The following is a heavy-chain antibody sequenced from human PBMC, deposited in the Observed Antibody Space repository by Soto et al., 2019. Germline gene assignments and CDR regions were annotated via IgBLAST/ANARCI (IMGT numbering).Heavy chain of an antibody. J-gene: IGHJ4*02. D-gene: IGHD3-22*01. V-gene: IGHV3-23*01. Sequence: GGSLRLSCAASGFTVSSNYMSWVRQAPGKGLEWVSAISGSGGSTYYADSVKGRFTISRDNSKNTLYLQMNSLRAEDTAVYYCAKDLTYYDSSGWVPYYFDYWGQGTLVTVSS. CDR3: AKDLTYYDSSGWVPYYFDY. CDR2: ISGSGGST. CDR1: GFTVSSNY.